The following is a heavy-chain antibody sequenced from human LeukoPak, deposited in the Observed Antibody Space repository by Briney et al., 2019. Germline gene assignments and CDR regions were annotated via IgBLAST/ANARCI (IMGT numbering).Heavy chain of an antibody. CDR3: ARVDTAILPYFDY. D-gene: IGHD5-18*01. CDR2: IYYSGST. J-gene: IGHJ4*02. CDR1: GGSISSYY. V-gene: IGHV4-59*01. Sequence: SETLSLTCTVSGGSISSYYWSWIRQPPGKGPERIGYIYYSGSTNYNPSLKSRVTISVDTSKNQFSLKLSSVTAADTAVYYCARVDTAILPYFDYWGQGTLVTVSS.